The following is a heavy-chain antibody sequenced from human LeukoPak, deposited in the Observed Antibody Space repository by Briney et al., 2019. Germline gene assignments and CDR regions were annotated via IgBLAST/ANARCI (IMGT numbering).Heavy chain of an antibody. CDR2: IDYDGGSG. CDR3: TRNSGWYGLS. V-gene: IGHV3-23*01. D-gene: IGHD6-19*01. CDR1: GFTLSSYE. Sequence: GGSLRLSCTVSGFTLSSYEMSWIRQAPGKGLEWVSSIDYDGGSGPYADSVKGRFTISRDNSNNTLFLHLNSLRGEATAVYYCTRNSGWYGLSWGQGTLVTVSS. J-gene: IGHJ1*01.